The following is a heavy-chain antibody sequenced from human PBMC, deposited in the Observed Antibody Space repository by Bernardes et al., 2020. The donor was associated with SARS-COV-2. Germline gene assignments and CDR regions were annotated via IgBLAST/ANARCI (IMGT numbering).Heavy chain of an antibody. CDR2: ISSDGAHT. Sequence: GGSLRLSCLASGFTFSSHAMQWVRPAPGKGPGYFLGISSDGAHTYYVDSVKGRFTISRDNSKNTLYLEMSSLRPEDTAVYYCVNSFAQAMTGNFMWGQGTLVTVSS. D-gene: IGHD1-1*01. V-gene: IGHV3-64D*08. J-gene: IGHJ4*02. CDR3: VNSFAQAMTGNFM. CDR1: GFTFSSHA.